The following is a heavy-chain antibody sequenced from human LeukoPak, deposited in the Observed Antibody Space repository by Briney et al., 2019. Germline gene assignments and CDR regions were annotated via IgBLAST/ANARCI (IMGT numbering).Heavy chain of an antibody. CDR2: ISAYNGNT. CDR1: GYTFTSYG. Sequence: ASVKVSCKASGYTFTSYGISWVRQAPGQGLEWMGWISAYNGNTNYAQKLQGRVTMTTDTSTSTAYMDLRSLRSDDTAVYYCAREVRYSYGYQFDYWGQGTLVTVSS. J-gene: IGHJ4*02. D-gene: IGHD5-18*01. CDR3: AREVRYSYGYQFDY. V-gene: IGHV1-18*01.